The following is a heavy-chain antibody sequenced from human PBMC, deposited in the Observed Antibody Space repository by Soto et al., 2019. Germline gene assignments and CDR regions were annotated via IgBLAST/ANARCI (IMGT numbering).Heavy chain of an antibody. CDR3: ARTIVVVPAAIIFYFDY. CDR2: ISAYNGNT. CDR1: GYTFTSYG. V-gene: IGHV1-18*01. D-gene: IGHD2-2*01. Sequence: VSVKVSCKASGYTFTSYGISWVRQAPGQGLEWMGWISAYNGNTNYAQKLQGRVTMTTDTSTSTAYMELRSLRSDDTAVYYCARTIVVVPAAIIFYFDYWGQGTLVTVSS. J-gene: IGHJ4*02.